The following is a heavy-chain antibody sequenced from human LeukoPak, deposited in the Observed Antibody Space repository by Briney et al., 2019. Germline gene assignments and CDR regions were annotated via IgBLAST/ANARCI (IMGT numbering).Heavy chain of an antibody. D-gene: IGHD5-18*01. J-gene: IGHJ4*02. V-gene: IGHV5-51*01. Sequence: GESLKISCKGSGYSFTSYCIGWVRQMPGKGLEWMGIIYPGDSDTRYSLSFQGQVTTSADKSISTAYLQWSGLKASDTAMYYCARPPSYGYGYYFDYWGQGTLVTVSS. CDR3: ARPPSYGYGYYFDY. CDR1: GYSFTSYC. CDR2: IYPGDSDT.